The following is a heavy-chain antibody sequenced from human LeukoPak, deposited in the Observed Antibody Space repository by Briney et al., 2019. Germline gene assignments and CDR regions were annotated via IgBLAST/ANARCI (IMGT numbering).Heavy chain of an antibody. CDR2: IYPGDSDT. D-gene: IGHD3-22*01. J-gene: IGHJ3*02. Sequence: GESLKISCKASGYSFTSYWIAWVRQMPGKGLEFMGIIYPGDSDTTYSPSFQGQVSISADRSINTAYLQWTSLRTSDTAMYYCARRSSGQLDAFDIWGQGTMVTVSS. V-gene: IGHV5-51*01. CDR3: ARRSSGQLDAFDI. CDR1: GYSFTSYW.